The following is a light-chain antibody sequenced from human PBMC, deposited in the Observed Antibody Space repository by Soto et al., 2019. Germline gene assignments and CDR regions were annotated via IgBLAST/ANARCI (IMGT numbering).Light chain of an antibody. CDR2: GAS. J-gene: IGKJ5*01. V-gene: IGKV3-20*01. CDR3: QQYGSSPPIT. Sequence: EIVMTQSPATLSLSPGESATLSCRASQSVSSNLAWYQQKPGQAPRLLIYGASTRATGIPDRFSGSGSGTDFTLTISRLEPEDFAVYYCQQYGSSPPITCGQGTRLEIK. CDR1: QSVSSN.